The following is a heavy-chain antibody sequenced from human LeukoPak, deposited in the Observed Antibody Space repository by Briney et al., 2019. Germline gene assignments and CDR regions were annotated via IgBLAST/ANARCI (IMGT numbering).Heavy chain of an antibody. J-gene: IGHJ5*02. Sequence: RASVKVSCKASGGTFSSYTISWVRQAPGQGLERMGRIIPILGIANYAQKFQGRVTITADKSTSTAYMELSSLRSEDTAVYYCARTGYCSSTSCSDRWFDPWGQGTLVTVSS. CDR2: IIPILGIA. D-gene: IGHD2-2*01. CDR1: GGTFSSYT. V-gene: IGHV1-69*02. CDR3: ARTGYCSSTSCSDRWFDP.